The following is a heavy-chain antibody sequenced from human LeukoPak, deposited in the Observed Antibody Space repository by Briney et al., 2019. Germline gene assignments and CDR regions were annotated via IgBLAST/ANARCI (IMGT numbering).Heavy chain of an antibody. CDR1: GFTFSSYS. D-gene: IGHD6-13*01. CDR3: AKDQRDGWGYSSSWPGVL. CDR2: ISSSSSYI. V-gene: IGHV3-21*01. J-gene: IGHJ2*01. Sequence: GGSLRLSCAASGFTFSSYSMNWVRQAPGKGLEWVSSISSSSSYIYYADSVKGRFTISRDNSKNTLYLQMNSLRAEDTAVYYCAKDQRDGWGYSSSWPGVLWGRGTLVTVSS.